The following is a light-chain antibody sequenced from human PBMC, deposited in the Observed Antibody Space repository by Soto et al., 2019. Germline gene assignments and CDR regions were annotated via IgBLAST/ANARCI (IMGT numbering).Light chain of an antibody. Sequence: QSALTQPASVSGSPGQSITISCTGTSSDIGSYNLVSWYQQHPGKAPTLMIYEVSKRPSGVSNLFSGSKSGNTASLTISGLQAEDEADYCCCSYAGSSPERFGGGTMHTVL. CDR2: EVS. CDR1: SSDIGSYNL. V-gene: IGLV2-23*02. J-gene: IGLJ2*01. CDR3: CSYAGSSPER.